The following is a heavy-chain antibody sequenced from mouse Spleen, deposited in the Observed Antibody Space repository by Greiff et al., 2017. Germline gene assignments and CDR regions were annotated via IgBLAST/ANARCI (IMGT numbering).Heavy chain of an antibody. Sequence: VKLQQSGPGLVAPSQSLSITCTVSGFSLTSYGVDWVRQSPGKGLEWLGVIWGGGSTNYNSALKSRLSIKKDNSKSQVFLKMNSLQTDDTAIYYCASEKGYGAMAYWGQGTSVTVSS. CDR2: IWGGGST. J-gene: IGHJ4*01. V-gene: IGHV2-6*01. D-gene: IGHD3-1*01. CDR1: GFSLTSYG. CDR3: ASEKGYGAMAY.